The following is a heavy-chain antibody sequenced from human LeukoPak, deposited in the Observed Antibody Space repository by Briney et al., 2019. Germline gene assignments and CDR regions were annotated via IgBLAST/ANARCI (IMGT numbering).Heavy chain of an antibody. V-gene: IGHV3-9*01. D-gene: IGHD6-13*01. J-gene: IGHJ6*03. CDR2: ISWNSGHI. CDR3: ARLKQQLVRLLSRDTTYYYYYYMDV. CDR1: GFTFDDYA. Sequence: GGSLRLSCAASGFTFDDYAMHWVRQAPGKGLEWVSGISWNSGHIGYADSVKGRFTISRDNAKNSLYLQMNSLRAEDTAVYYCARLKQQLVRLLSRDTTYYYYYYMDVWGKGTTVTVSS.